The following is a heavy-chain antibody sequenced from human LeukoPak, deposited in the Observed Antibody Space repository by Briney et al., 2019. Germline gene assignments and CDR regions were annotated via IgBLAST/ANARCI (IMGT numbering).Heavy chain of an antibody. D-gene: IGHD3-10*01. CDR2: ISAYNGNT. Sequence: ASVKVSCKASGYTFTSYGISWVRQAPGQGLEWMGWISAYNGNTNYAQKLQGRVTMTTDTSTSTAYMELRSLRSDDTAVYYCARTPYYYGSGSYYRSVVYFDYWGQGTLVTVSS. V-gene: IGHV1-18*01. CDR3: ARTPYYYGSGSYYRSVVYFDY. CDR1: GYTFTSYG. J-gene: IGHJ4*02.